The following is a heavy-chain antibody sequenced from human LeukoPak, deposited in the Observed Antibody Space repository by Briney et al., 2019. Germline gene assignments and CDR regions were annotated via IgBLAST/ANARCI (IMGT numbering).Heavy chain of an antibody. CDR1: GYTFTGYA. D-gene: IGHD3-10*01. CDR2: INAGNGNT. J-gene: IGHJ4*02. Sequence: ASVKVSCKASGYTFTGYAMHWVRQAPGQRLEWMGWINAGNGNTKYSQKFQGRVTITRDTSASTAYMELSSLRSEDTAVYYCARAGSGSYPFDYWGQGTLVTVSS. V-gene: IGHV1-3*01. CDR3: ARAGSGSYPFDY.